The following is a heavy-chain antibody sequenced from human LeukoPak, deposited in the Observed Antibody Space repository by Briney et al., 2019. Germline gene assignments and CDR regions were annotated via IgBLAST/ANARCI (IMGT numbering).Heavy chain of an antibody. V-gene: IGHV3-15*01. CDR1: GFTFSDAW. J-gene: IGHJ4*02. D-gene: IGHD6-25*01. Sequence: GGSLRLSCVASGFTFSDAWMSWVRQAPGKGLEWVGRIKSKIDGGTIDYGAPVKGRFAISRDDSRNTLYLQMNSLKTEDTAVYYCTTRRQDGCWGQGTLVTVS. CDR2: IKSKIDGGTI. CDR3: TTRRQDGC.